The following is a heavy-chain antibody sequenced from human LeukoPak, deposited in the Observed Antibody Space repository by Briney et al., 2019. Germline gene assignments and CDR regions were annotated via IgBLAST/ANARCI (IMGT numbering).Heavy chain of an antibody. V-gene: IGHV1-69*10. D-gene: IGHD1-26*01. CDR2: IIPILGIA. J-gene: IGHJ3*02. CDR3: VRSELPTAFDI. Sequence: SVKVSCKASGGTFSSYTISWVRQAPGQGLEWMGGIIPILGIANYAQKFQGRVTITADKSTSTAYMELSSLRSEDTAVYYCVRSELPTAFDIWGQGTMVTVSS. CDR1: GGTFSSYT.